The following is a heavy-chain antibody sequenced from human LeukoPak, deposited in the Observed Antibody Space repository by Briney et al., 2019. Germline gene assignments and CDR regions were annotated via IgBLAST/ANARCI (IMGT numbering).Heavy chain of an antibody. J-gene: IGHJ4*02. CDR3: ARDRYGDGFAHFDY. V-gene: IGHV1-2*02. CDR1: GYTFTYYA. D-gene: IGHD5-24*01. CDR2: ISAGGGT. Sequence: ASVKVSCKASGYTFTYYAMHWVRQAPGQGLQWMGGISAGGGTNYPQKFQGRVAITLDTSITTAYMELSRLTSDDTAVYYCARDRYGDGFAHFDYWGQGALVTVSS.